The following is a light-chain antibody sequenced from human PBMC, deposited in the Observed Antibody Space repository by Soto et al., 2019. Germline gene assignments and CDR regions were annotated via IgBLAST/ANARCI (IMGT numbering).Light chain of an antibody. CDR2: EDN. V-gene: IGLV1-51*02. CDR1: SSNIGNNY. Sequence: QSVLTQPPSESAAPGQTVTISCSGSSSNIGNNYDSWYKQHQGTAPKLLIYEDNKRHSGIPDRFSGSKSGTSATLGITGPQHEDEDDSYYLTWDSTLSSGVFGGGTQLTVL. J-gene: IGLJ3*02. CDR3: LTWDSTLSSGV.